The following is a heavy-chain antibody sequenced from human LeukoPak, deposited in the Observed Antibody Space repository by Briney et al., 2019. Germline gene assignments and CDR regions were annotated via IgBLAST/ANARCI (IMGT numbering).Heavy chain of an antibody. CDR1: DGFLSRYY. CDR2: IYYSGST. V-gene: IGHV4-59*01. J-gene: IGHJ6*03. D-gene: IGHD3-9*01. CDR3: ARDLRPSDYYYYYMDV. Sequence: SETLSLTCSVSDGFLSRYYWSWIRQPPGKGLEWIGYIYYSGSTNYNPSLKSRVTISVDTSKNQFSLKLSSVTAADTAVYYCARDLRPSDYYYYYMDVWGKGTTVTVSS.